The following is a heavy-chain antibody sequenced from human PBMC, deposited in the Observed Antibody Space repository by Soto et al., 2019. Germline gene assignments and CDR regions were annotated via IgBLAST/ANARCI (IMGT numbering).Heavy chain of an antibody. Sequence: VGSMRLSCAACGFSFSSSEMNLVLKTTWKGLEWVSHITTGGSTKYYAGSVKGRFTISRDNAKSSLYLQMSGLRAEDTALYYCARGYTGGWSRAAYFDYWGQGILVTVSS. J-gene: IGHJ4*02. CDR1: GFSFSSSE. CDR2: ITTGGSTK. CDR3: ARGYTGGWSRAAYFDY. D-gene: IGHD2-2*02. V-gene: IGHV3-48*03.